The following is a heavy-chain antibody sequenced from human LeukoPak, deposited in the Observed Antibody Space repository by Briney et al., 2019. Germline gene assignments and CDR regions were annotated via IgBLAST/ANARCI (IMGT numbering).Heavy chain of an antibody. CDR2: ISSLGSTI. J-gene: IGHJ4*02. V-gene: IGHV3-11*01. CDR3: AFSKDGGNSASDY. D-gene: IGHD4-23*01. Sequence: GGSLRLSCAASGFSFSDYYMSWIRQAPGKGLEWVSYISSLGSTIYYADSVKGRFTISRDNAKNSLYLQMNSLRAEDTAVYYCAFSKDGGNSASDYWGQGTLVTVSS. CDR1: GFSFSDYY.